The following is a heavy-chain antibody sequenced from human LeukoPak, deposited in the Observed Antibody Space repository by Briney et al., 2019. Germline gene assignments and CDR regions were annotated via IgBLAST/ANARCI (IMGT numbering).Heavy chain of an antibody. D-gene: IGHD3-10*01. Sequence: ASVKVSCKASGYTFTGYYMHWVRQAPGQGLECMGWINPNSGGTNYAQKFQGRVTMTRDTSISTAYMELSRLRSDDTAVYYCATGLSSSVTMVIPEYFHHWGQGTLVTVSS. V-gene: IGHV1-2*02. CDR3: ATGLSSSVTMVIPEYFHH. CDR1: GYTFTGYY. CDR2: INPNSGGT. J-gene: IGHJ1*01.